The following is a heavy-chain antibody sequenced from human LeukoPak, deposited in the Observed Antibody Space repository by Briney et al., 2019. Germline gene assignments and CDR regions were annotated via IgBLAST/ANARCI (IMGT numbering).Heavy chain of an antibody. D-gene: IGHD3-10*01. Sequence: GGSQRLSCAASGFTFSSYSMSWVRQAPGKGLEWVSSISSSSSYIYYADSVKGRFTISRDNAKNSLYLQMNSLRAEDTAVYYCARLYGSGSLYYFDYGGQATLATVSS. CDR3: ARLYGSGSLYYFDY. J-gene: IGHJ4*02. CDR2: ISSSSSYI. V-gene: IGHV3-21*01. CDR1: GFTFSSYS.